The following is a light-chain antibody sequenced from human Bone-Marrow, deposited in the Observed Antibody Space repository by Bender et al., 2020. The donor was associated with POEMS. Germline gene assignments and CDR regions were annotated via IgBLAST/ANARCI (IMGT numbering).Light chain of an antibody. V-gene: IGLV1-44*01. Sequence: QSVLTQPPSASGTPGQRVTISCSGSSSNIGSETVHWYQQLPGTAPKLLIYSDNQRPSGVPDRFSGSKAGTSASLAISGLQSGDEGDYYCASWDDSLNGWVFGGGTKLTVL. CDR1: SSNIGSET. CDR2: SDN. CDR3: ASWDDSLNGWV. J-gene: IGLJ3*02.